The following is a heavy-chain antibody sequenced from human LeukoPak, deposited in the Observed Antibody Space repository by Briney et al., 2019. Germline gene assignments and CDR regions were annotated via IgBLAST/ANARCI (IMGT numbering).Heavy chain of an antibody. CDR1: GFTFSSYD. CDR2: IGTAGDT. CDR3: AREITISGAFDI. Sequence: GGSLRLSCAASGFTFSSYDMHWVRQPTGGGLEWVSGIGTAGDTYYLGSVRGRFTISRENAQNSLYLQMNSLRAGDTAVYYCAREITISGAFDIWGQGTMVTVSS. D-gene: IGHD3-10*01. J-gene: IGHJ3*02. V-gene: IGHV3-13*01.